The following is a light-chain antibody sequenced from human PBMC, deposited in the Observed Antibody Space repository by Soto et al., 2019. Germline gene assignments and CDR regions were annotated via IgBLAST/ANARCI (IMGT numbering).Light chain of an antibody. V-gene: IGLV2-8*01. Sequence: QSALTQPPSASGSPGQSVTISCTGTSSDVGGYNYVSWYQQHPGKAPKLMIYEVSKRPSGVPDRFSGSKSGNTASLAVSGLKAEDEADYYCSSYAGSTNYVFGTGTKVTXL. CDR3: SSYAGSTNYV. CDR2: EVS. J-gene: IGLJ1*01. CDR1: SSDVGGYNY.